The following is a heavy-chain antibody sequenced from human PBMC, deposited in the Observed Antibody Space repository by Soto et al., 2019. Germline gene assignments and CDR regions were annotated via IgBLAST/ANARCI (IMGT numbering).Heavy chain of an antibody. J-gene: IGHJ5*02. CDR2: IWYDGSNK. CDR1: GFTFSSYG. CDR3: ARDLIAYPRRAAYGTSGYTPRCGP. D-gene: IGHD3-22*01. V-gene: IGHV3-33*01. Sequence: PGGSLRLSCAASGFTFSSYGMHWVRQAPGKGLEWVAVIWYDGSNKYYADSVKGRFTISRDNSKNTLYLQMNSLRAEDTAVYYCARDLIAYPRRAAYGTSGYTPRCGPWGQGTLVTVSS.